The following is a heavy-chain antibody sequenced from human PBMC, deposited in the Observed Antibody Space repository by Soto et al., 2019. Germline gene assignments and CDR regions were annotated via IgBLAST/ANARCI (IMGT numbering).Heavy chain of an antibody. V-gene: IGHV3-23*01. Sequence: PGGSLRLSCAASEFTFSSYAMSWVRQAPGKGLEWVSTISANGHSTNYADSVKGRFTISRDNSKNTLYLQMNSLRAEDTAVYYCAKLPSTVIGVFDYWGQGSLVTVSS. D-gene: IGHD4-4*01. CDR1: EFTFSSYA. CDR2: ISANGHST. J-gene: IGHJ4*02. CDR3: AKLPSTVIGVFDY.